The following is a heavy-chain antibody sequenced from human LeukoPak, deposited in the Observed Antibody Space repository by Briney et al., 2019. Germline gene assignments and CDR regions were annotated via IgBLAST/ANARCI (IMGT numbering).Heavy chain of an antibody. CDR3: ARDSSVTSHDY. J-gene: IGHJ4*02. D-gene: IGHD5-18*01. Sequence: GASVKVSCKASGYTFTSYGISWVRQAPGQGLEWMGWISANDGNTDYPQKLQGRVTMTTDTSTSTAYMELRSLRSDDTAVYYCARDSSVTSHDYWGQGTLVTVSS. CDR1: GYTFTSYG. V-gene: IGHV1-18*01. CDR2: ISANDGNT.